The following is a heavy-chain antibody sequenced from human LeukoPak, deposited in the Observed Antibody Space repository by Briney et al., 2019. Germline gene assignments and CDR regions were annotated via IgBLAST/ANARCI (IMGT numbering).Heavy chain of an antibody. Sequence: PSESLSLTCTVSGGSISSYQWSWIRQPPGKGLEWIGYIQDSGTTNSKPSLNSRVTMSLDTSKKQFSLNLRSVTAADTAVYYCARDLGWNRVYDIWGQGTMVAVCS. CDR2: IQDSGTT. J-gene: IGHJ3*02. D-gene: IGHD1-1*01. V-gene: IGHV4-59*01. CDR3: ARDLGWNRVYDI. CDR1: GGSISSYQ.